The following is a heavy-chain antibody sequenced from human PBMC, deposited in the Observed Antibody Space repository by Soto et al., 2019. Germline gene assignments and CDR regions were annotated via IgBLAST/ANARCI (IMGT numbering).Heavy chain of an antibody. Sequence: QVQLQESGPGLVKPSGTLSLTCAVSGGSISTSNWWSWVRQPPGKGLEWIGEVDRTGSTNSNPSLESRLTISVDKSKNQFSLKLTSVTAADTAVYYCARARATIAAAAIFDCWGQGTLVTVSS. V-gene: IGHV4-4*02. CDR3: ARARATIAAAAIFDC. CDR1: GGSISTSNW. J-gene: IGHJ4*02. CDR2: VDRTGST. D-gene: IGHD6-13*01.